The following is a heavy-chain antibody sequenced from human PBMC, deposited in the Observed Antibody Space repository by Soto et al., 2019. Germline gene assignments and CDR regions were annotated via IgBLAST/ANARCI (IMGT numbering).Heavy chain of an antibody. V-gene: IGHV3-30-3*01. Sequence: PGGSLRLSCAASGFTFSSYAMHWVRQAPGKGLEWVAVISYDGSNKYYADSVKGRFTISRDNSKNTLYLQMNSLRAEDTAVYYCARSEDSSGWYQNWGQGTLVTVSS. CDR3: ARSEDSSGWYQN. D-gene: IGHD6-19*01. CDR1: GFTFSSYA. J-gene: IGHJ4*02. CDR2: ISYDGSNK.